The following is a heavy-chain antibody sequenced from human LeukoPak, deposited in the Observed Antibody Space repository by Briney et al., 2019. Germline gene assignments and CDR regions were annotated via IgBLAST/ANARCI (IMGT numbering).Heavy chain of an antibody. D-gene: IGHD3-3*01. CDR3: TLRFLEWLEGDAFDI. Sequence: SVKVSCKASGGTFSSYAISWVRQAPGQGLEWMGGIIPIFGTANYAQKFQGRVTITADESTSTAYMELSSLRSEDTAVYYATLRFLEWLEGDAFDIWGQGTMVTVSS. J-gene: IGHJ3*02. V-gene: IGHV1-69*13. CDR2: IIPIFGTA. CDR1: GGTFSSYA.